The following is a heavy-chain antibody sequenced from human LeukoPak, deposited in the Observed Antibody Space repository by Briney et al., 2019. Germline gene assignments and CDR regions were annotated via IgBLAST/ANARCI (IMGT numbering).Heavy chain of an antibody. CDR3: AREYSSSWNYYYYYMDV. V-gene: IGHV3-21*01. CDR2: ISSSSSYI. J-gene: IGHJ6*03. CDR1: GFTFSSYS. D-gene: IGHD6-13*01. Sequence: GRSLRLSCAASGFTFSSYSMNWVRQAPGKGLDWVSSISSSSSYIYYADSVKGRFTISRDNAKNSLYLQMNSLRAEDTAVYYCAREYSSSWNYYYYYMDVWGKGTTVTVSS.